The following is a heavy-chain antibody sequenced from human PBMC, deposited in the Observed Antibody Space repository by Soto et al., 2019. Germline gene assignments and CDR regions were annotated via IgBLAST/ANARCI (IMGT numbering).Heavy chain of an antibody. CDR3: VRGRGYTVQNFFAL. J-gene: IGHJ5*02. V-gene: IGHV4-31*03. Sequence: QVHLQESGPGLLKPSQTLSLTCTVSGGSINSGGYYWTWIRQHPEKGLEWLGNIDHSGTTYYNLSLRSRLSISLDASQNEFSLQVTSMTAADTAVYFCVRGRGYTVQNFFALWGQGSLVTVSS. D-gene: IGHD5-18*01. CDR2: IDHSGTT. CDR1: GGSINSGGYY.